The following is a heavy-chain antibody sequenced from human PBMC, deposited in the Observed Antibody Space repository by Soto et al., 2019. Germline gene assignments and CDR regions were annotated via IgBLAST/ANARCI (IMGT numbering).Heavy chain of an antibody. CDR1: GYSFTSYW. J-gene: IGHJ3*02. D-gene: IGHD2-15*01. CDR2: IYPGDSDT. Sequence: EVQLVQSGAEVKKPGESLKISCKGSGYSFTSYWIGWVRQMPGKGLEWMGIIYPGDSDTRYSPSFQGQVTISADKSISTAYLQWSSLKAPDTAMYYCARVDIVATAMLTGDCSGGSCPGYAHLDAFDIWGQGTMVTVSS. V-gene: IGHV5-51*01. CDR3: ARVDIVATAMLTGDCSGGSCPGYAHLDAFDI.